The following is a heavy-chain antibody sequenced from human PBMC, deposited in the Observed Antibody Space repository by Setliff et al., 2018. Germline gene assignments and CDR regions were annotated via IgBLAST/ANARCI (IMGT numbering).Heavy chain of an antibody. V-gene: IGHV3-11*04. D-gene: IGHD6-19*01. CDR2: ISTSTM. CDR3: ARAVRGSTGWYGPFDY. Sequence: GGSLRLSCAASGFTFSDYYMSWIRQAPGKGLEWVSYISTSTMYYADSVKGRFIISRDNAKNSLYLQMNSLRAEDTAVYYCARAVRGSTGWYGPFDYWGLGTLVTVSS. CDR1: GFTFSDYY. J-gene: IGHJ4*02.